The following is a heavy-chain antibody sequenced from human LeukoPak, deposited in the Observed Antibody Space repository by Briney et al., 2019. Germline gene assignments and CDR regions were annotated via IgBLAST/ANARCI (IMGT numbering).Heavy chain of an antibody. D-gene: IGHD2-15*01. V-gene: IGHV3-33*06. CDR2: IWFDGSKN. Sequence: PGGSLRLSCGASGFIFSRSGMHWVRQAPGKGLEWVAVIWFDGSKNYYADSVQGRFTISRDNSKSTLCLQMNSLRAEDTAVYYCAKQLGYCSDGSCYFPYWGQGTLVTVSS. CDR3: AKQLGYCSDGSCYFPY. CDR1: GFIFSRSG. J-gene: IGHJ4*02.